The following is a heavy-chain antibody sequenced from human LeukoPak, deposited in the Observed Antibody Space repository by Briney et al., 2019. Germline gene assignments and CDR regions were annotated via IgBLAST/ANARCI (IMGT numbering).Heavy chain of an antibody. Sequence: SETLSPTCTVSGGSISSYYWSWIRQPPGKGLEWIGYIYYSGSTNYNPSLKSRVTISVDTSKNQFSLKLSSVTAADTAVYYCARERHVGGFDYWGQGTLVTVSS. D-gene: IGHD3-16*01. CDR1: GGSISSYY. V-gene: IGHV4-59*01. CDR3: ARERHVGGFDY. CDR2: IYYSGST. J-gene: IGHJ4*02.